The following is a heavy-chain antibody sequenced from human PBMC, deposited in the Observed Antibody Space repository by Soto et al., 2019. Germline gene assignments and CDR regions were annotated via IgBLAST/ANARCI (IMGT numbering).Heavy chain of an antibody. Sequence: ASVKVSCKASGGTFSNYTISWVRQAPGQGLEWMGRIIPILGIANYAQKFQGRVTITADKSTSTAYMELSSLRSEDTAVYYCARPEELGYCSSTSCYKYAFDIWGQGIMVTVSS. CDR3: ARPEELGYCSSTSCYKYAFDI. J-gene: IGHJ3*02. CDR2: IIPILGIA. V-gene: IGHV1-69*02. CDR1: GGTFSNYT. D-gene: IGHD2-2*02.